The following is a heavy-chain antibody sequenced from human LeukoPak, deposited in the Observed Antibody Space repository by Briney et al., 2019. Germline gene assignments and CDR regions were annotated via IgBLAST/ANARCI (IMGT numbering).Heavy chain of an antibody. J-gene: IGHJ4*02. CDR3: VKERDRGTDVADDFDF. Sequence: GGSLRLSCGASGFSFSNYNMNWVRQAPGMGLEWVASISTGSSYIYYGDSVKGRFTVSRDNAKNSLYLQMNSLRVDDTGVYYCVKERDRGTDVADDFDFWGQGTLVTVSS. V-gene: IGHV3-21*01. CDR2: ISTGSSYI. D-gene: IGHD6-19*01. CDR1: GFSFSNYN.